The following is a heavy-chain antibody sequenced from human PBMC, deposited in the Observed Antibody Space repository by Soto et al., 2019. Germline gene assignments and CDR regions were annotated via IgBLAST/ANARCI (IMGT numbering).Heavy chain of an antibody. CDR1: GGSISSYY. D-gene: IGHD6-6*01. J-gene: IGHJ4*02. V-gene: IGHV4-4*07. CDR3: ARVGSSALAFDY. CDR2: IYTSGST. Sequence: SETLSLTCTVSGGSISSYYWSWIRQPAGKGLEWIGRIYTSGSTNYNPSLKSRVTMSVDASKNQFSLKLSSVTAADTAVYYCARVGSSALAFDYWGQGTLVTVSS.